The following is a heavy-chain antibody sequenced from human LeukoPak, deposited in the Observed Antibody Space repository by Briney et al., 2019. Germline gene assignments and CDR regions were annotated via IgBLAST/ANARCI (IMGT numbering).Heavy chain of an antibody. V-gene: IGHV7-4-1*02. CDR1: GYTFTSYA. CDR2: INTNTGNP. D-gene: IGHD3-9*01. Sequence: ASVNVSCKASGYTFTSYAMNWVRQAPGQGLEWMGWINTNTGNPTYAQGFTGRFVFSLDTSVSTAYLQISSLKAEDTAVYYCARNHYDILTGYSPANYWGQGTLVTVSS. J-gene: IGHJ4*02. CDR3: ARNHYDILTGYSPANY.